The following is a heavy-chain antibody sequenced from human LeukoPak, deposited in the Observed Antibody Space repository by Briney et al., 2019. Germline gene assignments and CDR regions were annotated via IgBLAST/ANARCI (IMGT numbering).Heavy chain of an antibody. J-gene: IGHJ4*02. CDR3: ARVVSPYGGCVKVVDY. Sequence: PGGSLRLSCAASGFTFSSYSMNWVRQAPGKGLEWVSSISSSSSYIYYADSVKGRFTISRDNAKNSLYLQMNSLRAEDTAVYYCARVVSPYGGCVKVVDYWGQGTLVTVSS. CDR2: ISSSSSYI. D-gene: IGHD2-15*01. V-gene: IGHV3-21*01. CDR1: GFTFSSYS.